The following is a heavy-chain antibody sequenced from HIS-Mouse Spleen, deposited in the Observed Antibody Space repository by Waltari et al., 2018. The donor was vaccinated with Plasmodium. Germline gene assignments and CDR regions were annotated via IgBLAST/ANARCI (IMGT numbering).Heavy chain of an antibody. V-gene: IGHV4-39*07. CDR1: GGSISSSSYY. CDR2: IYYSGST. CDR3: AREGPMVRGVIIDY. D-gene: IGHD3-10*01. J-gene: IGHJ4*02. Sequence: QLQLQESGPGLVTPSETLSLTCTVSGGSISSSSYYWGGIRQPPGKGLEWLGSIYYSGSTYYNPSLKSRVTISVDTSKNQFSLKLSSVTAADTAVYYCAREGPMVRGVIIDYWGQGTLVTVSS.